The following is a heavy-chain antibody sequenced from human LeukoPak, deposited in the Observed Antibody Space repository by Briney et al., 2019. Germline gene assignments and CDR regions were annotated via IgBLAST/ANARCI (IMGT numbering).Heavy chain of an antibody. CDR1: GFTFNSYG. CDR2: IWYDGSNK. Sequence: PGGSLRLSCAASGFTFNSYGMHWVRQAPGKGLEWVAVIWYDGSNKYYADSVKGRFTISRDNSKNTLYLQMNSLRAEDTAVYYCARHIAVAPFDYWGQGTLVTVSS. J-gene: IGHJ4*02. CDR3: ARHIAVAPFDY. D-gene: IGHD6-19*01. V-gene: IGHV3-33*01.